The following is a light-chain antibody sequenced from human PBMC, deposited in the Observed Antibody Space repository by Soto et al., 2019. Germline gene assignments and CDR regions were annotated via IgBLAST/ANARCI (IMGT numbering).Light chain of an antibody. CDR2: AAS. CDR1: HDIRSD. Sequence: MTQSPSSLSASVGDRVTITCRTSHDIRSDLGWFQQKPGKAPKRLIYAASTLQSGVPSRFSGSRSGTDFTLTISSLQPEDFDTDYCLQHNSYPFTFGRWTKVDIK. J-gene: IGKJ3*01. V-gene: IGKV1-17*01. CDR3: LQHNSYPFT.